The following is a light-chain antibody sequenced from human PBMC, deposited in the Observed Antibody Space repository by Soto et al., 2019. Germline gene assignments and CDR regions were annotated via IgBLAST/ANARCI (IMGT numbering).Light chain of an antibody. CDR2: EGT. J-gene: IGLJ1*01. CDR3: LSYAGRTYV. V-gene: IGLV2-23*01. Sequence: QSVLAQPASVSGSPGQSITISCTGTSSDVGSYNFVSWYQQYPGKVPKLMIFEGTKRSSGVSNRFSGSKSGNTASLTISGLQAEDEADYYCLSYAGRTYVFGTGTKVTVL. CDR1: SSDVGSYNF.